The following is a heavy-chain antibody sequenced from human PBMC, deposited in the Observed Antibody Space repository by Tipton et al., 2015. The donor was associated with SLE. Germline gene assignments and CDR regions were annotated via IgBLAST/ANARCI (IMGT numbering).Heavy chain of an antibody. CDR3: ARGRELTKGAFDI. CDR1: GFTFSSYG. Sequence: QLVQSGGGVVQPGGSLRLSCAASGFTFSSYGMHWIRQPPGKGLEWIGEINHSGSTNYNPSLKSRVTISVDTSKNQFSLKLSSVTAADTAVYYCARGRELTKGAFDIWGQGTMVTVSS. J-gene: IGHJ3*02. D-gene: IGHD1-26*01. V-gene: IGHV4-34*01. CDR2: INHSGST.